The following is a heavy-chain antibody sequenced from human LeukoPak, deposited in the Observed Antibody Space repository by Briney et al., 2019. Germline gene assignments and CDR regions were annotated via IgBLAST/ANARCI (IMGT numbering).Heavy chain of an antibody. D-gene: IGHD2-15*01. CDR1: GYTFTRYD. V-gene: IGHV1-8*01. CDR3: AREGPATPGSGGHYCGLDV. J-gene: IGHJ6*02. Sequence: ASVKVSCKASGYTFTRYDINWVRQATGQGLEWMGWMNPDSGNTAYAEKFQGRVTMTRNTSISTAYMELSSLRSDDTAVYYCAREGPATPGSGGHYCGLDVWGQGTTVTVSS. CDR2: MNPDSGNT.